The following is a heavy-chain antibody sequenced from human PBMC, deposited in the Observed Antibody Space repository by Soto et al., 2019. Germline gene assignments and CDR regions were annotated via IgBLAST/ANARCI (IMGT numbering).Heavy chain of an antibody. V-gene: IGHV3-23*01. CDR1: GFTFSTYA. J-gene: IGHJ4*02. D-gene: IGHD6-19*01. Sequence: EAQLLESGGGLVQPGGSLSLSCAASGFTFSTYAMNWVRQAPGKGLEWVSGISGSGDSTYYADSVKGRFTVSRDNSKNTLYLQMNSLRAEDTAVFYCAKERSSGWSFDYWGQGTLVTVSS. CDR3: AKERSSGWSFDY. CDR2: ISGSGDST.